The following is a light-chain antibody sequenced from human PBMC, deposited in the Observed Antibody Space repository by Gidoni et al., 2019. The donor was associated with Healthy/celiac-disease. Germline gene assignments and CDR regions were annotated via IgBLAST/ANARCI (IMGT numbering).Light chain of an antibody. V-gene: IGKV1-5*03. Sequence: DIQMNQSPSTLSASVGDRVTITCRASHSISSWLAWYQQKPGKAPKILIYQASSLASGVPSRFSGSGSGTEFTLTISSLQPDDFATYYCQQYNSYAYTGGQGTKLEIK. CDR3: QQYNSYAYT. CDR2: QAS. J-gene: IGKJ2*01. CDR1: HSISSW.